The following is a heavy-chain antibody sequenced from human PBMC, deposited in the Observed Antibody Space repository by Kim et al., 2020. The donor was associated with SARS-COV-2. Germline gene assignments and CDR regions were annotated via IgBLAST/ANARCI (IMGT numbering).Heavy chain of an antibody. CDR3: ARHGAARPKGWFDP. D-gene: IGHD6-6*01. CDR2: IYYSGST. CDR1: GGSISGYY. J-gene: IGHJ5*02. V-gene: IGHV4-59*08. Sequence: SETLSLTCTVSGGSISGYYWSWIRQPPGKGLEWIGYIYYSGSTNYNPSLKSRVTISVDTSKNQFSLKLSSVTAADTAVYYCARHGAARPKGWFDPWGQGTLVTVSS.